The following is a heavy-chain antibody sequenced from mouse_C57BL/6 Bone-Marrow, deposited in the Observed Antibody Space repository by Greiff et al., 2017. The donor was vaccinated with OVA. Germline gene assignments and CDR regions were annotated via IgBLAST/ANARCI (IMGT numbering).Heavy chain of an antibody. D-gene: IGHD2-4*01. V-gene: IGHV5-9*01. CDR2: ISGGGGNT. CDR1: GFTFSSYT. Sequence: EVQLVESGGGLVKPGGSLKLSCAASGFTFSSYTMSWVRQTPEKRLEWVATISGGGGNTYYPDSVKGRFTISRDNAKNTLYLQMSSLRSEDTALYYCARVYYDYDGVYYAMDYWGQGTSVTVSS. J-gene: IGHJ4*01. CDR3: ARVYYDYDGVYYAMDY.